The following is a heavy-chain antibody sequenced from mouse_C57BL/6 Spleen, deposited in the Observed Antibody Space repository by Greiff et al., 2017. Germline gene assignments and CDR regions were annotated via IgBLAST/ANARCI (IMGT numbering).Heavy chain of an antibody. J-gene: IGHJ3*01. V-gene: IGHV1-26*01. D-gene: IGHD2-1*01. CDR3: APIYYGNYPFAY. Sequence: VQLKQSGPELVKPGASVKISCKASGYTFTDYYMNWVKQSHGKSLEWIGDINPNNGGTSYNQKFKGKATLTVDKSSSTAYMELRSLTSEDSAVYYCAPIYYGNYPFAYWGQGTLVTVSA. CDR2: INPNNGGT. CDR1: GYTFTDYY.